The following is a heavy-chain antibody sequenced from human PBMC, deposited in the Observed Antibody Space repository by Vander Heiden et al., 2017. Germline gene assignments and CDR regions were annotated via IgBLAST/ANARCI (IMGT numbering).Heavy chain of an antibody. CDR2: ISGSGGST. CDR3: AKDPRVGATTRSFSY. D-gene: IGHD1-26*01. Sequence: EVQLLESGGGLVQPGGSLRLSCAASGFTFGSYAMGWVRQAPGKGLEWVSAISGSGGSTYYADSVKGRFTISRDNSKNTLYLQMNSLRAEDTAVYYCAKDPRVGATTRSFSYWGQGTLVTVSS. J-gene: IGHJ4*02. CDR1: GFTFGSYA. V-gene: IGHV3-23*01.